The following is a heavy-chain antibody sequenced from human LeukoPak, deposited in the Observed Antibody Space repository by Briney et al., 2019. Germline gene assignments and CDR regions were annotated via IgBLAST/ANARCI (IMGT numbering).Heavy chain of an antibody. CDR2: IHSSGNPI. D-gene: IGHD3-10*01. V-gene: IGHV3-11*04. J-gene: IGHJ4*02. CDR3: ARGHYGLDY. Sequence: GGSLRLSCVGSGFTFSDHYMSWLRQAPGKGLEWVSYIHSSGNPIYYADSVKGRFTISRDNAKNSLYLQMNSLRAEDTAVYYCARGHYGLDYWGQGTVVTVSS. CDR1: GFTFSDHY.